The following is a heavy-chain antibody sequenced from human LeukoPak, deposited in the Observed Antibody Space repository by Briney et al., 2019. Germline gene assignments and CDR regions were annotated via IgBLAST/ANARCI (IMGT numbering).Heavy chain of an antibody. D-gene: IGHD3-22*01. V-gene: IGHV1-69*13. CDR3: ARNGVVVIEGYYYYYMDV. Sequence: GASVKVSCKASGGTFSSYAISWVRQAPGQGLEWMGGIIPIFGTANYAQKFQGRVTITADESTSTAYMELSSLRSEDTAVYYCARNGVVVIEGYYYYYMDVWGKGTTVTVSS. CDR2: IIPIFGTA. J-gene: IGHJ6*03. CDR1: GGTFSSYA.